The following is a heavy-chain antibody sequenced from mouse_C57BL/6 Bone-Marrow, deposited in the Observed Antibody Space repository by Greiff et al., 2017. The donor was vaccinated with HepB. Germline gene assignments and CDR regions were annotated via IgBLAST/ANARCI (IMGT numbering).Heavy chain of an antibody. V-gene: IGHV14-4*01. CDR2: IDPENGDT. Sequence: VQLQQSGAELVRPGASVKLSCTASGFNIKDDYMHWVKQRPEQGLEWIGWIDPENGDTEYATKFQGKATVTADTSSNTAYLQLSSLTSEDTAGYYCTTIGAYWGQGTRVTVSA. CDR1: GFNIKDDY. CDR3: TTIGAY. J-gene: IGHJ3*01.